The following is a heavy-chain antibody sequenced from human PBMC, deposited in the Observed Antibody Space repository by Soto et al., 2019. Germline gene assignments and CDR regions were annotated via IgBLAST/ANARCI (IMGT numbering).Heavy chain of an antibody. D-gene: IGHD6-19*01. Sequence: QVQLVESGGGVVQPGRSLRLSCAASGFTFSSYGMHWVRQAPGKGLEWVAVIWYDGSNKYYADSVKGRFTISRDNSKNTLYLQMTSLRAEDTAVYYCARDDAPKYSSGAIDYWGQGTLVTVSS. V-gene: IGHV3-33*01. J-gene: IGHJ4*02. CDR1: GFTFSSYG. CDR3: ARDDAPKYSSGAIDY. CDR2: IWYDGSNK.